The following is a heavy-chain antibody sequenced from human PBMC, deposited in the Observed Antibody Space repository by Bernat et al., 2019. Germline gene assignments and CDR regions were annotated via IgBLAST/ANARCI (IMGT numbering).Heavy chain of an antibody. V-gene: IGHV3-30*18. CDR2: ISYDGKNK. Sequence: QVQLVESGGGVVQPGMSLRLSCAASGFTFSNYGIHWVRQAPGKGLEWVAVISYDGKNKYYVDTVKGRFSISRDNSKDTVFLQMNNLGAEDTAVYYCAKDRHIVGSTSPDYWGQGTLVTVSS. CDR3: AKDRHIVGSTSPDY. D-gene: IGHD1-26*01. CDR1: GFTFSNYG. J-gene: IGHJ4*02.